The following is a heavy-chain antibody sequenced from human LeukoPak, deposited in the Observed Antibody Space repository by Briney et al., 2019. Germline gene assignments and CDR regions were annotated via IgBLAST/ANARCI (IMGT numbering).Heavy chain of an antibody. J-gene: IGHJ4*02. CDR3: APHYGSGSWYVDY. Sequence: GGSLRLSCAASGFTFSSYAMSWVRQAPGKGVEGVSAISGSGGSTYYADSVKGRFTISRDNSKNTLYLHMNSLRAEDTAVYYCAPHYGSGSWYVDYWGQGTLFTVSS. D-gene: IGHD3-10*01. CDR1: GFTFSSYA. CDR2: ISGSGGST. V-gene: IGHV3-23*01.